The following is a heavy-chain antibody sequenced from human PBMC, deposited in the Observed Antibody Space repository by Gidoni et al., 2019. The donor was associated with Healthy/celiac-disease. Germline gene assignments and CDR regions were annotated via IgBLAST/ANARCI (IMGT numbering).Heavy chain of an antibody. CDR3: ARQGCNREYFQH. V-gene: IGHV4-39*01. CDR1: GGYISSSSYY. CDR2: IYYSGST. J-gene: IGHJ1*01. Sequence: QLQLQESGPGLVKPSETLALTCTVSGGYISSSSYYWGWIREPPGKGLEWIGSIYYSGSTYYNPSLKTRVTLSVDTSKNQFSLKLSSLTAADTAVYYCARQGCNREYFQHWGQGTLVTVSS. D-gene: IGHD2-15*01.